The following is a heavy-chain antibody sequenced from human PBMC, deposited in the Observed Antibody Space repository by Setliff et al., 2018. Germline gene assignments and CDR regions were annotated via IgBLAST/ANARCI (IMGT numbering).Heavy chain of an antibody. D-gene: IGHD6-25*01. V-gene: IGHV1-18*01. CDR1: GYSFSESI. CDR3: ARAGLAAAGRKGVFDH. CDR2: ISAYNGMT. J-gene: IGHJ4*02. Sequence: ASVKVSCKASGYSFSESIVSWVRQAPGLGLEWMGWISAYNGMTHSAQNFQGRVTMTRDTSTSTVYMELNSLTSDDTAVYYCARAGLAAAGRKGVFDHWGQGTLVTVSS.